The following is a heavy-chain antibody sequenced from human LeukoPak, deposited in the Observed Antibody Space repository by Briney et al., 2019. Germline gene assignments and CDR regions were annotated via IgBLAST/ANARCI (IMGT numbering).Heavy chain of an antibody. CDR3: ANHLACGSTSCPPFDD. CDR1: GFTFGSYA. Sequence: PGGSLRLSCAASGFTFGSYAMSWVRQAPGKGLEWVSGISGSGEFPDYADSVKGRFTISRDNAKSSLYLQMNSLRAEDTAVYYCANHLACGSTSCPPFDDWGQGTLVTVSS. J-gene: IGHJ4*02. V-gene: IGHV3-23*01. CDR2: ISGSGEFP. D-gene: IGHD2-2*01.